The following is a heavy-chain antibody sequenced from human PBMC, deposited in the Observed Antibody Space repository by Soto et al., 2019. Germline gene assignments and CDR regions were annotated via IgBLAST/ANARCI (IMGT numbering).Heavy chain of an antibody. CDR1: GFTFSAYA. CDR2: ISGIGTGT. J-gene: IGHJ6*02. CDR3: ARGGIAAAVEYYYNGMDV. Sequence: GGSLRLSCAVSGFTFSAYAMSWVRQAPGKGLEWVSGISGIGTGTYYADSVKGRFTISRDNSKNTLYLQMNSLRAEDTAVYYCARGGIAAAVEYYYNGMDVWGQGTTVTVSS. V-gene: IGHV3-23*01. D-gene: IGHD6-13*01.